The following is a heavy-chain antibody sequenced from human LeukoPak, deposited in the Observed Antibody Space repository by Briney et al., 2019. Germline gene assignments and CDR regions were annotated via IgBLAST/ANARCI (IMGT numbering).Heavy chain of an antibody. CDR2: ISTDGSQK. V-gene: IGHV3-30*18. CDR1: GFTFSIYG. J-gene: IGHJ4*02. D-gene: IGHD6-19*01. CDR3: AKIVVSGTHYFEY. Sequence: PGGSLRLSCTASGFTFSIYGMHWVRQAPGKGLEWVTVISTDGSQKFYADSVKGRFTVSRDNSKNTLYLQMSSLRPEDTAVYYCAKIVVSGTHYFEYWGQGTLVTVSP.